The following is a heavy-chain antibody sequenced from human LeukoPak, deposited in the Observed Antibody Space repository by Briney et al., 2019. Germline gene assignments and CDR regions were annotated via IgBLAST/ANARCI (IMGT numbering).Heavy chain of an antibody. V-gene: IGHV3-48*02. CDR1: GFTFSSYS. J-gene: IGHJ4*02. CDR2: ISSSSSTI. D-gene: IGHD3-22*01. Sequence: GGSPRLSCAASGFTFSSYSMNWVRQAPGKGLEWVSYISSSSSTIYYADSVKGRFTISRDNAKNSLYLQMNSLRDEDTAVYYCARDVYYYDSSGYPGWGQGTLVTVSS. CDR3: ARDVYYYDSSGYPG.